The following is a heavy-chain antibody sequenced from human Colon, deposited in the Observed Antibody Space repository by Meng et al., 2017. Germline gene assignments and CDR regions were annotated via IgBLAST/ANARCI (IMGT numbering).Heavy chain of an antibody. CDR3: ARDQIAVAGRAPYFDY. V-gene: IGHV3-66*02. CDR1: GFTVGRNH. J-gene: IGHJ4*02. D-gene: IGHD6-19*01. CDR2: IYSGGST. Sequence: GESLKISCAASGFTVGRNHMSWVRQAPGKGLEWVSVIYSGGSTPYPESVKGRFTISRDNSKNTLYLQMNSLRAEDTAVYYCARDQIAVAGRAPYFDYWGQGTLVTVSS.